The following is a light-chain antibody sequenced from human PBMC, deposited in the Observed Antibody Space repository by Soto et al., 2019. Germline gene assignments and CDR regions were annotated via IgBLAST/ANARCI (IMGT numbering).Light chain of an antibody. CDR1: FNDVGGYNY. J-gene: IGLJ2*01. V-gene: IGLV2-8*01. Sequence: QSVLTQPPSASGSPGQSVTISCTGTFNDVGGYNYVSWYQQHPGKAPKVIIYEVYKRPSGVPDRFSGSKSGNTASLTISGLQAEDEADYYCCSYTGSYTFVFGGGTKLTVL. CDR3: CSYTGSYTFV. CDR2: EVY.